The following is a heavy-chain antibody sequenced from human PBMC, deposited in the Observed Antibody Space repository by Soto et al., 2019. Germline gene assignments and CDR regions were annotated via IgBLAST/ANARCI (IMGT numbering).Heavy chain of an antibody. CDR2: INAGNGNT. V-gene: IGHV1-3*01. Sequence: ASVKVSCKASGYTFTGYAVHWVRQAPGQRLEWMGWINAGNGNTKYSQKFLGRVTITRDASASTAFMELSSLRSEDTAVYYCAGRVHIYYYHYMDVWGKGTTVTVSS. D-gene: IGHD3-10*01. CDR1: GYTFTGYA. CDR3: AGRVHIYYYHYMDV. J-gene: IGHJ6*03.